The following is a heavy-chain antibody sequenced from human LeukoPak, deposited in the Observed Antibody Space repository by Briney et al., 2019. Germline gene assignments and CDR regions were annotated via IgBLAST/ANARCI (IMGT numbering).Heavy chain of an antibody. CDR1: GLTFTNHG. J-gene: IGHJ4*02. CDR2: VRNDGFDT. CDR3: ARDRGKDYFGD. D-gene: IGHD4-23*01. V-gene: IGHV3-30*02. Sequence: PGGSLRLSCVTSGLTFTNHGFHWLRQAAGKGLEWVAFVRNDGFDTYHSNSVKGRFSISRDDSRNTVYLQMNSLTAEDTALCYCARDRGKDYFGDWGQGTQVTVSS.